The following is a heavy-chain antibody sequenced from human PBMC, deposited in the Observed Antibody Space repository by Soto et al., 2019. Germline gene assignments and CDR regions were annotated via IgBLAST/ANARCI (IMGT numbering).Heavy chain of an antibody. J-gene: IGHJ4*02. Sequence: ASVKVSCKASGYTFTSYAMHWVRQAPGQRLEWMGWINAGNGNTKYSQKFQGRVTITRDTSASTAYMELSSLRSEDTAVYYCARDRAGITIFGVAKRIAPVDYWGQGTLVTVSS. V-gene: IGHV1-3*01. CDR2: INAGNGNT. CDR1: GYTFTSYA. CDR3: ARDRAGITIFGVAKRIAPVDY. D-gene: IGHD3-3*01.